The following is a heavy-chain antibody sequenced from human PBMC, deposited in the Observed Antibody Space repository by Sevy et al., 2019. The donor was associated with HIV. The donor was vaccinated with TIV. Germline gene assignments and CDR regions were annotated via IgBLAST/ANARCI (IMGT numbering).Heavy chain of an antibody. CDR2: ISSGTTYT. CDR1: GFTFSDYY. CDR3: ARDRRNYGGQYFDF. V-gene: IGHV3-11*06. D-gene: IGHD4-17*01. Sequence: GGSLRLSCAASGFTFSDYYMSWIHQAPGKGLEWVSDISSGTTYTNEADSVKGRFTISRDNAKNSLYLQMNSLRAEDTAVYYCARDRRNYGGQYFDFWGQGTLVTVSS. J-gene: IGHJ4*02.